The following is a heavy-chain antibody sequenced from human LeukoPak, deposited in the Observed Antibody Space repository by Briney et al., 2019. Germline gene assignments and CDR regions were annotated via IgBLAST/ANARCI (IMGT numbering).Heavy chain of an antibody. CDR2: IYHSGST. Sequence: PSETLSLTCAVSGDSISSSHWLSRVRQPPGKGLEGIGEIYHSGSTNYNPSLKSRVTISVDKSKNQFSLKLSSVTAADTAVYYCARGGGYYYDSSGYYSLDYWGQGTLVTVSS. J-gene: IGHJ4*02. CDR3: ARGGGYYYDSSGYYSLDY. V-gene: IGHV4-4*02. CDR1: GDSISSSHW. D-gene: IGHD3-22*01.